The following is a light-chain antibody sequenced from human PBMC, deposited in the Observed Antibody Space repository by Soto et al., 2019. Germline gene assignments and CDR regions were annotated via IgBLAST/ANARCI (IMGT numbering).Light chain of an antibody. CDR1: QSVSSY. V-gene: IGKV3-11*01. Sequence: EIVLTQSPATLSLSPGERATLSCRASQSVSSYLAWYPQKPGQAPRLLIYDASNRATGIPARFSGSGSGTDFTLTISSLEPEDFAVYYCQQRSNWPGLTFGGGTKVEI. CDR2: DAS. CDR3: QQRSNWPGLT. J-gene: IGKJ4*01.